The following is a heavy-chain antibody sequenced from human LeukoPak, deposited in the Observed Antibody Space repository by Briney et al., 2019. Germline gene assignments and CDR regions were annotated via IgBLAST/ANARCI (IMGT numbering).Heavy chain of an antibody. CDR2: MNMDGTTI. Sequence: GGSLRLSCAASGFTFSSYWMSWVRQTPGKGLVWVSRMNMDGTTINYADSVKGRFTISRDNAKNTVFLQMNSLTVEDTAVYYCARAGSYRFDYWGQGTLVTVSS. J-gene: IGHJ4*02. CDR1: GFTFSSYW. CDR3: ARAGSYRFDY. D-gene: IGHD3-16*02. V-gene: IGHV3-74*01.